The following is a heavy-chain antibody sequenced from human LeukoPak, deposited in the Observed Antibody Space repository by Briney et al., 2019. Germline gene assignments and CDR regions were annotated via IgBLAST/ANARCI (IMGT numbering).Heavy chain of an antibody. Sequence: ASVKVSCKASGYTFTTYYMHWMRQAPGQGPEWMGIINPRGGSTDYSQKFQGRVTMTSDTSTSTVYMELHSLRSDDTALYYCAREGGEAAAGFDYWGQGTLVTVSS. CDR3: AREGGEAAAGFDY. D-gene: IGHD6-13*01. J-gene: IGHJ4*02. CDR1: GYTFTTYY. V-gene: IGHV1-46*01. CDR2: INPRGGST.